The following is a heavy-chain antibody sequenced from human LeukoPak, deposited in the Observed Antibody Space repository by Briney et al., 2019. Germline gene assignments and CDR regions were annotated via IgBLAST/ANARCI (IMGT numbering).Heavy chain of an antibody. V-gene: IGHV3-30*02. Sequence: GGSLRLSCAASGFTFSSYGMHWVRQAQGKGLEWVAFIRYDGSNKYYADSVKGRFTISRDNSKNTLYLQMNSLRAEDTAVYYCAKDRYSSGWWYAFDIWGQGTMVTVSS. CDR2: IRYDGSNK. CDR3: AKDRYSSGWWYAFDI. D-gene: IGHD6-19*01. J-gene: IGHJ3*02. CDR1: GFTFSSYG.